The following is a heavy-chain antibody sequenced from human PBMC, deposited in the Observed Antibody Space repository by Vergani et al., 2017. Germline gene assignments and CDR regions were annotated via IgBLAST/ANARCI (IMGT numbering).Heavy chain of an antibody. D-gene: IGHD6-25*01. Sequence: EVQLVESGGGLVQPGGSLRLSCAASGFTFSSYEMNWVRQAPGTGLEWVSYISSSGSTIYYADSVKGRFTISRDNAKNSLYLQMNNLRAEDTAVYYCARAAVSLYYYYMDVWGKGTTVTVSS. CDR1: GFTFSSYE. CDR2: ISSSGSTI. V-gene: IGHV3-48*03. J-gene: IGHJ6*03. CDR3: ARAAVSLYYYYMDV.